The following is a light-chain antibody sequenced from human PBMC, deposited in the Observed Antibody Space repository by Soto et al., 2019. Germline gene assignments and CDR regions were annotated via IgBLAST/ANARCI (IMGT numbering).Light chain of an antibody. J-gene: IGKJ3*01. CDR1: QSVSSSY. CDR2: GAS. Sequence: EIVLTQSPGTLSLCPGERATLSCRASQSVSSSYLAWYQQKPGQAPRLLIYGASSRATGIPDRFSGSGSGTDFTLTISRLDPEDFAVYYCQQFGSSLLFTFGPGTKVDVK. CDR3: QQFGSSLLFT. V-gene: IGKV3-20*01.